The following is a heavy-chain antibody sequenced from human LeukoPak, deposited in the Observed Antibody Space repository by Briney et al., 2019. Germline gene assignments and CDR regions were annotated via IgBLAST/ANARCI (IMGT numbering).Heavy chain of an antibody. Sequence: ASETLSLTCTVSGGSIGSYHWSWIRQPPGKGLEWIGHIYYNGSTNYNPSLKSRVTMSVDTSKNQFSLKLTSVTAADTAVYYCARQVAATAPVGYWGQGTLVTVSS. CDR3: ARQVAATAPVGY. D-gene: IGHD6-13*01. J-gene: IGHJ4*02. V-gene: IGHV4-59*08. CDR2: IYYNGST. CDR1: GGSIGSYH.